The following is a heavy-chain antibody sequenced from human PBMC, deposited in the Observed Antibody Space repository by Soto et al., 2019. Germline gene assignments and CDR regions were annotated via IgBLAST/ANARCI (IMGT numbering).Heavy chain of an antibody. CDR1: GYTFSSYD. V-gene: IGHV1-8*01. Sequence: QVQLVQSGAEVKKPGASVTVSCKASGYTFSSYDINWVRQATGQGLEWMGWVSPNSGNTGFAQKFQGSVTMTRNTSINTAYMELSSLRSEDTAVYYCAVHSGYDFVHYYGMDVWGQGTTVIVSS. CDR2: VSPNSGNT. CDR3: AVHSGYDFVHYYGMDV. J-gene: IGHJ6*02. D-gene: IGHD5-12*01.